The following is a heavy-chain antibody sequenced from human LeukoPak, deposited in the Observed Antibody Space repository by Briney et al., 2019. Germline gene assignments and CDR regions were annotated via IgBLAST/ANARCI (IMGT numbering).Heavy chain of an antibody. CDR3: ARDDTYSSSWYAFRH. CDR2: IWYDGSNK. J-gene: IGHJ4*02. Sequence: GGSLRLSCAASGFTFSSYGMHWVRQAPGKGLEWGAGIWYDGSNKYYADSVKGRFTISRDNSKNTLYLQMNSLRAEDPAVYYCARDDTYSSSWYAFRHWGQGTLVTVSS. V-gene: IGHV3-33*01. CDR1: GFTFSSYG. D-gene: IGHD6-13*01.